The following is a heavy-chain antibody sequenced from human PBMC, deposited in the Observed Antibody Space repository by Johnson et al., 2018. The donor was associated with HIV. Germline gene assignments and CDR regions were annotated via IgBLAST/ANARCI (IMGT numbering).Heavy chain of an antibody. J-gene: IGHJ3*02. Sequence: QVQVVESGGGLVKPGGSLRLSCAASGFTFSDYYMSWIRQAPGKGLEWVSYISSSGSSIYYADSVKGRFTISKDNAKNSLFLQMNSLRAEDTVVYYCAGQEGSGYYGGAFDIWGQGTKVTVSS. CDR2: ISSSGSSI. D-gene: IGHD3-22*01. CDR1: GFTFSDYY. CDR3: AGQEGSGYYGGAFDI. V-gene: IGHV3-11*04.